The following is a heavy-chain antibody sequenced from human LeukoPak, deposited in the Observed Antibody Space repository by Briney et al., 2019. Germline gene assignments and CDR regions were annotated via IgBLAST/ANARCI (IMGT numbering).Heavy chain of an antibody. CDR3: ARDSNYYGSGSYYYLNWFDP. Sequence: SETLSLTCAVSGGSISSSNWWSWVRQPPGKGLEWIGEIYHSGSTNYNPSLKSRVTKSVDKSKNQFSLKLSSVTAADTAVYYCARDSNYYGSGSYYYLNWFDPWGQGTLVTVSS. V-gene: IGHV4-4*02. D-gene: IGHD3-10*01. CDR1: GGSISSSNW. CDR2: IYHSGST. J-gene: IGHJ5*02.